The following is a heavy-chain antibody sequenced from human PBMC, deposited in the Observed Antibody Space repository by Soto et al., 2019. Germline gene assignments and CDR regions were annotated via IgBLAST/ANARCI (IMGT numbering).Heavy chain of an antibody. J-gene: IGHJ4*02. CDR1: GFTFSSYA. Sequence: QVQLVESGGGVVQPGRSLRLSCAASGFTFSSYALHWVRQAPGKGLEWVALISYDGSNEYYADSVKGRFTISRDNSKNTLYLQMNSLRAEDTAVYYCARDKRDLRFLEWSYYFDYWGQGTLVTVSS. CDR2: ISYDGSNE. D-gene: IGHD3-3*01. V-gene: IGHV3-30-3*01. CDR3: ARDKRDLRFLEWSYYFDY.